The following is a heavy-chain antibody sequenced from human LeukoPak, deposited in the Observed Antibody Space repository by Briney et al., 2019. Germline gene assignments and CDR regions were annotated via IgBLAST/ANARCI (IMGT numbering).Heavy chain of an antibody. J-gene: IGHJ4*02. CDR3: ARQGGSYYTPFDS. Sequence: KPSETLSLTCTVSGGSISTYYWSWIRQPPGKGLEWIGYIDYSGSTNYNPSLKSRVTISVDTSKNQFSLKLSSVTAADTAVYYCARQGGSYYTPFDSWGQGTLVTVSS. CDR1: GGSISTYY. CDR2: IDYSGST. V-gene: IGHV4-59*01. D-gene: IGHD1-26*01.